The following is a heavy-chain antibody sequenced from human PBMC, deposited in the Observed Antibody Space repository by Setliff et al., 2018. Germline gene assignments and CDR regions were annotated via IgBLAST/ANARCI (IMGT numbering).Heavy chain of an antibody. CDR1: GGSISTYH. J-gene: IGHJ4*02. Sequence: SETLSLTCNVSGGSISTYHWSWIRQPPGKRLEWIGYIYNSGTTNYNPSLKSRVTISVDTSKNQFSLKLSSVTAADTAVYYCARHWDFCGGNCPHNSIDYWGRGALVTVSS. CDR2: IYNSGTT. D-gene: IGHD2-21*02. CDR3: ARHWDFCGGNCPHNSIDY. V-gene: IGHV4-59*08.